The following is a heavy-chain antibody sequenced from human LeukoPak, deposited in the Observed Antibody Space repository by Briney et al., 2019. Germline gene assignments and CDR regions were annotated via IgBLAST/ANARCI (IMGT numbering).Heavy chain of an antibody. D-gene: IGHD5-12*01. CDR3: AKGAYDYIEIAYFDY. CDR1: GFSFNNYA. V-gene: IGHV3-23*01. Sequence: GGSLRLSCVASGFSFNNYAMNWVRQAPGKGLEWASLFIGSSGSTFYADSVKGPFTISRDKSKNTLYLQMNSLRAEDTAVYYCAKGAYDYIEIAYFDYWGQGSLVTVSS. CDR2: FIGSSGST. J-gene: IGHJ4*02.